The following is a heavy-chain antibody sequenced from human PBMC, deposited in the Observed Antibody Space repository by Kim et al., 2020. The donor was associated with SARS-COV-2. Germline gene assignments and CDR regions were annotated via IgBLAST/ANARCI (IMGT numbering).Heavy chain of an antibody. CDR1: GYTFTTYA. J-gene: IGHJ4*02. Sequence: ASVKVSCKASGYTFTTYAMCWLRQAPGQGLEWMGWINTNTGNPPYAQGFTGRFVFSVDTSVSTAYLEISSLKVEDTAVYYCARDIYASGSYPLNYWGQGTLVTASA. CDR2: INTNTGNP. D-gene: IGHD3-10*01. V-gene: IGHV7-4-1*02. CDR3: ARDIYASGSYPLNY.